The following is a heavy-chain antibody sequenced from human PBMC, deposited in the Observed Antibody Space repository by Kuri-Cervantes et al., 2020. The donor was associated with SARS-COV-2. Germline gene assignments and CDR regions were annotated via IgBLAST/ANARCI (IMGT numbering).Heavy chain of an antibody. CDR1: GFTFSDYY. CDR2: ISSSGSTI. CDR3: ARTGLPGWYYYYGMDV. Sequence: GGSLRPSSAAAGFTFSDYYMSWSRQAAGKGLEWVSYISSSGSTIYYADSVKGRFTISRDNAKNSLYLQMNSLRAEDTAVYYCARTGLPGWYYYYGMDVWGQGTTVTVSS. V-gene: IGHV3-11*01. D-gene: IGHD2-15*01. J-gene: IGHJ6*02.